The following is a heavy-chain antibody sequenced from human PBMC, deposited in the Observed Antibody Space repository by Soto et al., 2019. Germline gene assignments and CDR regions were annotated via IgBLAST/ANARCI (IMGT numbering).Heavy chain of an antibody. Sequence: QVHLVQSGAEVKKPGSSVRVSCKTSGYTFSNYAISWVRQAPGHWLEWMGWINNGSGYTNYAHDRVTMTKDASTYTAYLDVKSLRSEDTAIYYCARDRVYTGGSDADYCGQGSLVTVSS. CDR3: ARDRVYTGGSDADY. CDR1: GYTFSNYA. CDR2: INNGSGYT. J-gene: IGHJ4*02. V-gene: IGHV1-18*01. D-gene: IGHD2-8*02.